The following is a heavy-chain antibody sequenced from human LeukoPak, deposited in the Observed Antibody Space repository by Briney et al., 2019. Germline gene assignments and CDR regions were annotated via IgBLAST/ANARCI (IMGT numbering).Heavy chain of an antibody. CDR1: GGSISSSSYY. Sequence: SETLSLTCTVSGGSISSSSYYWGWIRQPPGKGLEWIGSIYYSGSTYYNPSLKSRVTISVDTSKNQFSLKLSSVTAADTAVYYCASSGYAFYYMDVWGKGTTVTISS. CDR2: IYYSGST. V-gene: IGHV4-39*07. D-gene: IGHD5-12*01. CDR3: ASSGYAFYYMDV. J-gene: IGHJ6*03.